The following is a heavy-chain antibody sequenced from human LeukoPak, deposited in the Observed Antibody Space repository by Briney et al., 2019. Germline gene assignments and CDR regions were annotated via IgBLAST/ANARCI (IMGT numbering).Heavy chain of an antibody. D-gene: IGHD3-10*01. CDR1: GFTFSSYW. J-gene: IGHJ4*02. V-gene: IGHV3-7*01. CDR2: IKQGGSEK. CDR3: ARRGPPLWFGEAY. Sequence: GGSLRLSCAASGFTFSSYWMSWVRQAPGKGLEWVANIKQGGSEKYYVDSVKGRFTISRDNAKNSLYLQMNSLRAEDTAVYYCARRGPPLWFGEAYWGQGTLVTVSS.